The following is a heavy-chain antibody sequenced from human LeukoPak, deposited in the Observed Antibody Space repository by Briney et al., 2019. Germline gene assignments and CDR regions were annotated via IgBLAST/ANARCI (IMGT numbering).Heavy chain of an antibody. Sequence: PSETLSLTCTVSGYSISSGYYWGWIRQPPGKGLEWIGSIYHSGSTYYNPSLKGRVTISVDTSKNQYSLKLRSVTAADTAVYYCARVSAGIAAAGTGWFDPWGQGTLVTVSS. CDR2: IYHSGST. J-gene: IGHJ5*02. CDR1: GYSISSGYY. D-gene: IGHD6-13*01. V-gene: IGHV4-38-2*02. CDR3: ARVSAGIAAAGTGWFDP.